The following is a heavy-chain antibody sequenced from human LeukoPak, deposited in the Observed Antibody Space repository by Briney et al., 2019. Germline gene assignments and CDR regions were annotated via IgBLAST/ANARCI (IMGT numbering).Heavy chain of an antibody. V-gene: IGHV1-58*02. J-gene: IGHJ4*02. D-gene: IGHD1-26*01. CDR3: AARIVGSQGGFDY. CDR2: IVVGSSNT. CDR1: GFTFTSSA. Sequence: TVKVSCKASGFTFTSSAMQWVRQARGQRLEWRGWIVVGSSNTNYAQKFQEIVTITSDTSTSTAFMVLSILRSEDTAVYYWAARIVGSQGGFDYWGQGTLVTVSS.